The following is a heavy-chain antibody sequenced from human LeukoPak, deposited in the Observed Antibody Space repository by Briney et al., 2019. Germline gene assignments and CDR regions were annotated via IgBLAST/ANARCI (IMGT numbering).Heavy chain of an antibody. V-gene: IGHV3-66*01. CDR1: GFSVRGSF. CDR3: ARAIGVVDCGTQTCYPYHFDK. D-gene: IGHD2-21*01. J-gene: IGHJ4*02. CDR2: LSNTENS. Sequence: GGSLRLSCAASGFSVRGSFMNWVRQAPGKGLEWVSLLSNTENSFYADSVKGRFTPSRDISNNTLYLHMHSLRGEDTAVYFCARAIGVVDCGTQTCYPYHFDKWGRGTLVTVSS.